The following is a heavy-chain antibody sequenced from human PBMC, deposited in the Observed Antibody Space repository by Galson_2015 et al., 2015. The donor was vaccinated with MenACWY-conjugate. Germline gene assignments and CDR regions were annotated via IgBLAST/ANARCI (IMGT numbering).Heavy chain of an antibody. J-gene: IGHJ4*02. CDR1: GFTFNNYW. D-gene: IGHD1-1*01. CDR3: ARDDNWAFDS. Sequence: SLRLSCAASGFTFNNYWMHWVRQPPGKGLEWISYIKADGSFSNYADSVKGRFTISTHNAKNMVYLQMDGLGGEVTAVYFCARDDNWAFDSWGQGTLVTVSS. CDR2: IKADGSFS. V-gene: IGHV3-74*01.